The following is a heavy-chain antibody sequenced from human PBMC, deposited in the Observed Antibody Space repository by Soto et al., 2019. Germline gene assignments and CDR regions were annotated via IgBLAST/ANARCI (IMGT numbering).Heavy chain of an antibody. CDR1: GFTFSSYG. CDR2: ISYDGSNK. V-gene: IGHV3-30*18. J-gene: IGHJ6*02. Sequence: PGGSLRLSCAASGFTFSSYGMHWVRQAPGKGLEWVAVISYDGSNKYYADSVKGRFTISRDNSKSTLYLQTNSLRVEDTAVYYCAKSVEWLFHYYYGMDVWGQGTTVTVSS. CDR3: AKSVEWLFHYYYGMDV. D-gene: IGHD3-3*01.